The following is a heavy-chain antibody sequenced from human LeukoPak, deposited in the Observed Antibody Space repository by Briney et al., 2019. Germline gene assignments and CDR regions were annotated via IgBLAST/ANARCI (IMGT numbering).Heavy chain of an antibody. CDR1: GYTFTSYD. CDR2: MNPNSGNT. V-gene: IGHV1-8*01. Sequence: ASVRVSCQASGYTFTSYDINWVRPATGQGLGWMGWMNPNSGNTGYAQKFQGRVTMTRNTSISTVYMELSSLRSEDTAVYYCARVYYDFWSGYYGKSSWYYYYYGMDVWGQGTTVTVSS. J-gene: IGHJ6*02. CDR3: ARVYYDFWSGYYGKSSWYYYYYGMDV. D-gene: IGHD3-3*01.